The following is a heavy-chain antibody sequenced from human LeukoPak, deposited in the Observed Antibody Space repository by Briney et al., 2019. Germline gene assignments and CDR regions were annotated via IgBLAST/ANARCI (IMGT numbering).Heavy chain of an antibody. Sequence: PSQTLSLTCTVSGGSISSGDYYWSWIRQPPGKGLEWIGYIYYSGSTYYNPSLKSRVTISVDTSKNQFSLKLSSVTAADTAVYYCARDPYPGYCSGGSCHGPDYYYGMDVWGQGTTVTVSS. CDR3: ARDPYPGYCSGGSCHGPDYYYGMDV. CDR2: IYYSGST. D-gene: IGHD2-15*01. J-gene: IGHJ6*02. CDR1: GGSISSGDYY. V-gene: IGHV4-30-4*01.